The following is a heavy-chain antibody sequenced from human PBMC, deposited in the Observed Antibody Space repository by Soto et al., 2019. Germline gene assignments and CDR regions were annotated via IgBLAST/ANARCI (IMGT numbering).Heavy chain of an antibody. D-gene: IGHD3-3*01. J-gene: IGHJ5*02. CDR3: ARGSRITIFDDWFDP. CDR2: ISYDGSNK. Sequence: PGGSLRLSCAASGFTFSSYSMNWVRQAPGKGLEWVAVISYDGSNKYYADSVKGRFTISRDNSKNTLYLQMNSLRAEDTAVYYCARGSRITIFDDWFDPWGQGTLVTVSS. CDR1: GFTFSSYS. V-gene: IGHV3-30*03.